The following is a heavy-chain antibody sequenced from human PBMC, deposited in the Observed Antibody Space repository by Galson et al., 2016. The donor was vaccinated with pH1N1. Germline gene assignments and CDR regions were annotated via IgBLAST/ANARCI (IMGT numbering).Heavy chain of an antibody. CDR1: GGTFSSSG. Sequence: SVKVSCKASGGTFSSSGINWVRQAPGQGLEWMGGIIPIFGTSKYAQKFQGRVTITADESTTTAYVDLSRLISEDTAVYYCAREDYYDTDLSDWYFDLWGRGTLVTVSS. V-gene: IGHV1-69*13. J-gene: IGHJ2*01. CDR3: AREDYYDTDLSDWYFDL. CDR2: IIPIFGTS. D-gene: IGHD3-22*01.